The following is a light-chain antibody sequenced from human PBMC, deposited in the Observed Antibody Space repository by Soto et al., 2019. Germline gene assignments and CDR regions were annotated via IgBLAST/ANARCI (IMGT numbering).Light chain of an antibody. J-gene: IGLJ3*02. V-gene: IGLV2-8*01. CDR3: SSYAGSNNWV. CDR2: EVS. CDR1: SSDVGDYNF. Sequence: QSVLTQPPSASGSPGQSVTISCTGTSSDVGDYNFVSWFQQHPGKAPKLIIYEVSKRPSGVPDRFARSKSGNTASLTVSGLQAEDEADYYCSSYAGSNNWVFGGGTKLTVL.